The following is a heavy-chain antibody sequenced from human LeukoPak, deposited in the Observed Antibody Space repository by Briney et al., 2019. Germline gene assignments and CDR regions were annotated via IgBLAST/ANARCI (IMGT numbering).Heavy chain of an antibody. Sequence: SQTLSLTCAISGDSVSSNSAAWDWIRQSPSRGLEWLGRTYYRSKWYNDYAVSVKSRITINPDTSKNHFSLQLNSVTPEDTAVYYCARYFWSAGIFDYWGQGTLVTVSS. CDR2: TYYRSKWYN. V-gene: IGHV6-1*01. CDR1: GDSVSSNSAA. D-gene: IGHD3-3*01. J-gene: IGHJ4*02. CDR3: ARYFWSAGIFDY.